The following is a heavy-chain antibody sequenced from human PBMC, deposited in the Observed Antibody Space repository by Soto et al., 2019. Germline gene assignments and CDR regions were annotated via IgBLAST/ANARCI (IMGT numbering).Heavy chain of an antibody. J-gene: IGHJ4*02. CDR2: ITPIYPTT. Sequence: QVQLVQSGAEVRKPGSSVQVSCKASGGTFYTYTFSWVRQAPGQGLEWMGSITPIYPTTNYAEKFQGRLTVTGDGSTSTAYMELRRLTSDDTAVDYCARIPRYSFPTADDLDSWGQGTLVNVSS. V-gene: IGHV1-69*15. CDR3: ARIPRYSFPTADDLDS. D-gene: IGHD5-18*01. CDR1: GGTFYTYT.